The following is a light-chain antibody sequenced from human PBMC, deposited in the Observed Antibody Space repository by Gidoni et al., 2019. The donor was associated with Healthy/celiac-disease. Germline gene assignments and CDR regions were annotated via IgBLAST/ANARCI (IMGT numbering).Light chain of an antibody. V-gene: IGKV4-1*01. J-gene: IGKJ5*01. Sequence: DIVMTQSPDSLAVSLGERATINCKSSQSVLYSSNNKNYLAWYQQKPGQPPKLLIYWASTRESGVPDRFSGRGSGTDFTLTISSLQAEDVAVYYCQQYYSTLPTFGQGTRLEIK. CDR2: WAS. CDR1: QSVLYSSNNKNY. CDR3: QQYYSTLPT.